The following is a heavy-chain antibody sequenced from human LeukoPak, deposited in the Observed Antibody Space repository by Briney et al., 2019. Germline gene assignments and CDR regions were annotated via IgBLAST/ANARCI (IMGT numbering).Heavy chain of an antibody. CDR3: ARDRVGSGWPRPYYFEV. CDR2: INPNTGAT. V-gene: IGHV1-2*02. CDR1: GYTLIGYY. D-gene: IGHD6-19*01. Sequence: ASVKVSCKASGYTLIGYYLHWVRQAPGQGLEWMGWINPNTGATHSAQKFQGRITMTRDSSISTAYMDLSRLRSDDTAAYYCARDRVGSGWPRPYYFEVWGQGTLVTVSS. J-gene: IGHJ4*02.